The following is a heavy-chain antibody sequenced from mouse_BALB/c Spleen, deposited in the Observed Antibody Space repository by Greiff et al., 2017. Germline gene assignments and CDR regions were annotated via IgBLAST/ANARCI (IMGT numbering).Heavy chain of an antibody. D-gene: IGHD2-14*01. CDR1: GFTFSSYA. V-gene: IGHV5-6-5*01. CDR2: ISSGGST. J-gene: IGHJ4*01. CDR3: ARGRRYEAMDY. Sequence: EVHLVESGGGLVKPGGSLKLSCAASGFTFSSYAMSWVRQTPEKRLEWVASISSGGSTYYPDSVKGRFTISRDNARNILYLQMSSLRSEDTAMYYCARGRRYEAMDYWGQGTSVTVSS.